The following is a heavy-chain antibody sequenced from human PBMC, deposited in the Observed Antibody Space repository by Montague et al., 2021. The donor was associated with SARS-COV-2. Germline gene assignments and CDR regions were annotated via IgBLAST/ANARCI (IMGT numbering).Heavy chain of an antibody. Sequence: CAISGDSVSSNSATWNWVRQSPSRGLEWLGRTYYMSKWYNDYAXXXRGRVTINPDTSKNQFSLQLSSVTPEDTAIYYCTSGREGNYNVMDVWGQGTTVTVSS. V-gene: IGHV6-1*01. CDR3: TSGREGNYNVMDV. J-gene: IGHJ6*02. CDR2: TYYMSKWYN. CDR1: GDSVSSNSAT. D-gene: IGHD1-1*01.